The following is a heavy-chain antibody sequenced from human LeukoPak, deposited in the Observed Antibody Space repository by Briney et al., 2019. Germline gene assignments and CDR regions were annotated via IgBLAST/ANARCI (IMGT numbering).Heavy chain of an antibody. CDR2: ISGSGGST. CDR1: GFTFSSYA. V-gene: IGHV3-23*01. J-gene: IGHJ4*02. CDR3: AKDPSLVGATS. Sequence: GGSLRLSCAASGFTFSSYAMSWVRQAPGKGLEWVSAISGSGGSTYYADSVKGRFTISRDNSKNTLYLQVNSLRAEDTAVYYCAKDPSLVGATSWGQGTLVTVSS. D-gene: IGHD1-26*01.